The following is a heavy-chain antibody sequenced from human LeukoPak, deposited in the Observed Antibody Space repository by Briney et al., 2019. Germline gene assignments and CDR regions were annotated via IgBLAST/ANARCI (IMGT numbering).Heavy chain of an antibody. CDR2: IYSSGST. V-gene: IGHV4-4*07. D-gene: IGHD6-19*01. J-gene: IGHJ4*02. CDR1: DDSISSYY. CDR3: ARGTRDSSGWILDY. Sequence: SETLSLTCTVSDDSISSYYWSWIRQPAGKGLEWIGRIYSSGSTNYNPSLKSRVTMSVVTSKNQFSLNLSSVTAADTAVYYCARGTRDSSGWILDYWGQGTLVTVSS.